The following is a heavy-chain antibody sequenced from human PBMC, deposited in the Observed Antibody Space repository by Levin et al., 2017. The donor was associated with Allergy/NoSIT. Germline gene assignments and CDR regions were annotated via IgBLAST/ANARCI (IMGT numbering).Heavy chain of an antibody. CDR3: ARGGPPNYDYNWGSYRDGYFDY. CDR1: GFTFGDYA. Sequence: SCTGSGFTFGDYAMSWVCQAPGKGLEWVGFIRNKAHGGTTEYAASVNGRLTISRDDSKSIAYLQMNSLKTEDTAVYFCARGGPPNYDYNWGSYRDGYFDYWGQGTLVTVSS. CDR2: IRNKAHGGTT. D-gene: IGHD3-16*02. J-gene: IGHJ4*02. V-gene: IGHV3-49*04.